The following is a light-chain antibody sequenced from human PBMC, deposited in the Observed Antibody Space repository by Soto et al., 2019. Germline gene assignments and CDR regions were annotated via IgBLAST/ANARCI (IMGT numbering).Light chain of an antibody. V-gene: IGKV1-39*01. CDR2: EAS. CDR3: QQAKSFPLP. Sequence: VQLTHPPSSLSASVGDRVTITCRASQDIGNYLNWYQQIPGKAPKLLIYEASSLQSGVPSRISGSGSGTDFTLTITSLQPEDSATYFCQQAKSFPLPFGQGTRPAI. J-gene: IGKJ5*01. CDR1: QDIGNY.